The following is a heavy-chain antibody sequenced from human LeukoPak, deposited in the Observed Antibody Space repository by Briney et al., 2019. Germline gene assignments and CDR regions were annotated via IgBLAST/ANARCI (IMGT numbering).Heavy chain of an antibody. CDR2: IHYSGST. CDR1: GGSISGYY. J-gene: IGHJ3*02. Sequence: SETLSLTCTVSGGSISGYYWSWIRQPPGKGLEWIAYIHYSGSTNYSPSLKSRVTISVDTSKNQFSLKLSSVTAADTAVYYCARTEAYGSQGIWGQGTMVTVSS. V-gene: IGHV4-59*01. CDR3: ARTEAYGSQGI. D-gene: IGHD2-21*01.